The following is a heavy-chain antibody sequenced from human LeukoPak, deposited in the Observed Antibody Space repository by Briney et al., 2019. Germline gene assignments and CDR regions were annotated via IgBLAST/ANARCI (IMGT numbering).Heavy chain of an antibody. CDR2: IYYSGST. Sequence: PSETLSLTCTVSGGSISSYYWSWIRRPPGKGLEWIGYIYYSGSTNYNPSLKSRVTISVDTSKNQFSLKLSSVTAADTAVYYCARAGIAAAGEYYFDYWGQGTLVTVSS. V-gene: IGHV4-59*01. D-gene: IGHD6-13*01. J-gene: IGHJ4*02. CDR3: ARAGIAAAGEYYFDY. CDR1: GGSISSYY.